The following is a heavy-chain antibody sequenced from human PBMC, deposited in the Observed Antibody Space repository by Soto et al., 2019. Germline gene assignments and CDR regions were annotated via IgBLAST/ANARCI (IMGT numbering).Heavy chain of an antibody. CDR3: AKAEQLIGSPFDY. CDR1: GFTFDDYA. Sequence: PGGSLRLSCAASGFTFDDYAMHWVRQAPGKGLEWVSGITWNSASIAYADSVKGRFTISRDNAKNSLYLQMNSLRGEDTALYYCAKAEQLIGSPFDYWGQGALVTVSS. J-gene: IGHJ4*02. V-gene: IGHV3-9*01. CDR2: ITWNSASI. D-gene: IGHD1-1*01.